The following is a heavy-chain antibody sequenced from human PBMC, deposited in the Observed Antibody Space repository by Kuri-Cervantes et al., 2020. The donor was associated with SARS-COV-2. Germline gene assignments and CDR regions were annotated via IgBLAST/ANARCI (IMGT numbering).Heavy chain of an antibody. CDR3: ARDLVVPAASGTDY. D-gene: IGHD2-2*01. Sequence: ASVKVSCKASGYTFTGYYMHRVRQAPGQGLEWMGWINPNSGGTNYAQKFQGRVTMTRDTSISTAYMELSRLRSEDTAVYYCARDLVVPAASGTDYWGQGTLVTVSS. J-gene: IGHJ4*02. V-gene: IGHV1-2*02. CDR2: INPNSGGT. CDR1: GYTFTGYY.